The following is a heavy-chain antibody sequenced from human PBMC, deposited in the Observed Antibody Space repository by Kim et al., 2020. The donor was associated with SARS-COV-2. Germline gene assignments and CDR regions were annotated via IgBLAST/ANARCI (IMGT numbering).Heavy chain of an antibody. D-gene: IGHD1-26*01. Sequence: GGSLRLSCAASGFTFSSYSMNWVRQAPGKGLEWVSSISSSSSYIYYADSVKGRFTISSDNAKNSLYLQMNSLRADDTAVYYCARDPSGSYYGGYWGQGTLVTVSS. CDR1: GFTFSSYS. V-gene: IGHV3-21*01. CDR3: ARDPSGSYYGGY. J-gene: IGHJ4*02. CDR2: ISSSSSYI.